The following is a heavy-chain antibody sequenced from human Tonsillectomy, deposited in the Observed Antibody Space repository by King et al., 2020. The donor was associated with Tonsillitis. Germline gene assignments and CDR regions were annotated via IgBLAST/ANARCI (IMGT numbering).Heavy chain of an antibody. J-gene: IGHJ6*03. CDR3: ARDGGVVPAASRYDHDYYYMD. CDR2: IWYDGTEK. Sequence: VQLVESGGGVVQPGRSLRLSCAASGFTFRTHAMHWVRQAPGKGLEWVALIWYDGTEKYYADSVKGRFTISRDNSQNTLSLQMNSLRAEDTAVYYCARDGGVVPAASRYDHDYYYMD. D-gene: IGHD2-2*01. CDR1: GFTFRTHA. V-gene: IGHV3-33*08.